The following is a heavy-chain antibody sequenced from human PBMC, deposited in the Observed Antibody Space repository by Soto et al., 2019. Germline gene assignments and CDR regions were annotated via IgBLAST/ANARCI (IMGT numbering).Heavy chain of an antibody. CDR2: IYYSGST. D-gene: IGHD4-17*01. CDR3: ARAKDYGGNSYWYFDL. Sequence: QVQLQESGPGLVKPSQTLSLTCTVSGGSISSGDYYWSWIRQSPGKGLEWIGYIYYSGSTYYNPSLKSQVTISVDTSKNQFSLKLTSVTAADTAVYYCARAKDYGGNSYWYFDLWGRGTLVTVSS. J-gene: IGHJ2*01. V-gene: IGHV4-30-4*01. CDR1: GGSISSGDYY.